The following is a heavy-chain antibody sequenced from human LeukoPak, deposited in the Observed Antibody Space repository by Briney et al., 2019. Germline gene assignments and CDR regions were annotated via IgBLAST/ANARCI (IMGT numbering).Heavy chain of an antibody. CDR3: ARNRGDPSYFDY. J-gene: IGHJ4*01. CDR1: GFTFNGYS. D-gene: IGHD4-17*01. V-gene: IGHV3-21*01. Sequence: TGGSLRLSCTASGFTFNGYSMNWVRQAPGKGLEWVSSISTSSSYIYYADSVKGRFTISRNNPKNSLYLQMNSLRAEDTAVYYCARNRGDPSYFDYRGQGTLVTVSS. CDR2: ISTSSSYI.